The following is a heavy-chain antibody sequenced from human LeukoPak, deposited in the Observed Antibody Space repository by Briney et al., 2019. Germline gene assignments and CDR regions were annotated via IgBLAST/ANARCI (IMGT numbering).Heavy chain of an antibody. Sequence: SETLSLTCTVSGGSISSYYWSWIRQPAGKGLEWIGRIYSSGNTNYNPSLKSRVTMSVDTSKNQFSLRLSSVTAADTAVYYCAGVAGRYSYHFDYWGQGTLVTVSS. CDR2: IYSSGNT. D-gene: IGHD3-10*01. V-gene: IGHV4-4*07. CDR3: AGVAGRYSYHFDY. J-gene: IGHJ4*02. CDR1: GGSISSYY.